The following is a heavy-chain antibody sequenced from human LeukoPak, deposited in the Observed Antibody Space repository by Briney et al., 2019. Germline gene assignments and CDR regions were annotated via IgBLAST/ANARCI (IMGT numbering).Heavy chain of an antibody. J-gene: IGHJ5*02. CDR1: GFTFSSFG. CDR3: AKGALNWFDP. Sequence: GGSLRLSCGASGFTFSSFGMHWVRQAPGKGLEWVAFIRFDGSNKYYADSVKGRFTISRDNSKNTLFLQVNSLRAEDTAVYYCAKGALNWFDPWGQGTLVTVSS. V-gene: IGHV3-30*02. CDR2: IRFDGSNK.